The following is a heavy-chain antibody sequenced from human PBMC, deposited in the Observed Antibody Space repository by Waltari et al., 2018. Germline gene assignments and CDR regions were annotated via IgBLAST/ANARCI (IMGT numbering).Heavy chain of an antibody. V-gene: IGHV1-2*02. D-gene: IGHD2-2*01. CDR1: GYTFTGDF. CDR2: INPKTDGT. Sequence: QVQLVQSGAEVKKPGASVKGSCKASGYTFTGDFIPWVRQAPGQGLEWMGWINPKTDGTNYAQKFQGRVSMTRDTSISTAYMELRSLGSDDTAVYYCARDVDRCSSPGCWNFDYWGQGTLVTVTS. CDR3: ARDVDRCSSPGCWNFDY. J-gene: IGHJ4*02.